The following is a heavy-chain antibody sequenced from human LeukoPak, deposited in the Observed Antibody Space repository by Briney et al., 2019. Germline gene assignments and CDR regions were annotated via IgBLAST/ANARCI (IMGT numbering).Heavy chain of an antibody. CDR3: AKDFGSGYYDNWFDP. V-gene: IGHV3-23*01. Sequence: GGSLRLSCAASGFTFSSYAMSWVRQAPGKGLEWVSAISGSGGSTYYADSVKGRFTISRDNSKNTLYLEMNSLRAEDTAVYYCAKDFGSGYYDNWFDPWGQGTLVTVSS. CDR1: GFTFSSYA. CDR2: ISGSGGST. J-gene: IGHJ5*02. D-gene: IGHD3-22*01.